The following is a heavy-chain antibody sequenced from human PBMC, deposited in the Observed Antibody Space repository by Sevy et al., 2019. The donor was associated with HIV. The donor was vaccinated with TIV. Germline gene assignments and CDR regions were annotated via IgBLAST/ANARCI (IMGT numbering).Heavy chain of an antibody. V-gene: IGHV3-30*18. D-gene: IGHD1-26*01. J-gene: IGHJ6*02. CDR1: GFSFSYYG. CDR2: ISHDGINE. CDR3: ANAYSGSYSHSYLYALDV. Sequence: GGSLRLSCIGSGFSFSYYGIHWFRQSPGKGLDWVTIISHDGINEYYADSVKGRFTISRDNSKNTVYLEMNSLRNEDTAIYFCANAYSGSYSHSYLYALDVWGQRTTVTVSS.